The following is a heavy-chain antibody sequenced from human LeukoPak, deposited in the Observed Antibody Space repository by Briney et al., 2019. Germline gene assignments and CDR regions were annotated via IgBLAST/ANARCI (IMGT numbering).Heavy chain of an antibody. J-gene: IGHJ3*02. CDR3: VSYCSSTSCLRRAFDI. CDR2: IYYSVST. D-gene: IGHD2-2*01. V-gene: IGHV4-39*01. CDR1: GGSISCSSYY. Sequence: SETLSLTCTVSGGSISCSSYYWGWIRQPPGKGLEWIGSIYYSVSTYYNPSLKSPVTISVDTSKNQFSLKLSSVTAADTAVYYCVSYCSSTSCLRRAFDIWGQGTVVTVSS.